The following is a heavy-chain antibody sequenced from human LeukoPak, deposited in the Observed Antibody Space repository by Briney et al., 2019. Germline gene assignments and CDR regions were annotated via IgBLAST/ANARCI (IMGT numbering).Heavy chain of an antibody. CDR1: GFTFSNYW. Sequence: PGGSLRLSCAASGFTFSNYWMHWVRQVPGKGLEWVSRMDSDGSDTKYADSVKGRFTISRDNAKNTLYLQMNSLRAEDTAVYYCTRDTNSSPDYWGQGTLVTVSS. CDR3: TRDTNSSPDY. D-gene: IGHD6-6*01. CDR2: MDSDGSDT. V-gene: IGHV3-74*01. J-gene: IGHJ4*02.